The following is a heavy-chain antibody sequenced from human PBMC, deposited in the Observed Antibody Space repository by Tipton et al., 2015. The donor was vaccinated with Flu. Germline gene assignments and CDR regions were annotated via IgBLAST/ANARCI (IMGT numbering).Heavy chain of an antibody. Sequence: SLRLSCAASGFTFSSYALSWVRQVPGKGLELVSAIGGSGDSTHYADSVKGRFTISRDNSKNTLFLQMNSLRAEDAAVYYCGTVVVPAALLGDYRGQGTLVTVSS. CDR3: GTVVVPAALLGDY. J-gene: IGHJ4*02. D-gene: IGHD2-2*01. CDR1: GFTFSSYA. CDR2: IGGSGDST. V-gene: IGHV3-23*01.